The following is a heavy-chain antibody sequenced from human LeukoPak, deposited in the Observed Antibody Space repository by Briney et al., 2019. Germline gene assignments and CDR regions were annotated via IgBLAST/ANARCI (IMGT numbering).Heavy chain of an antibody. CDR2: IIPIFGTA. Sequence: PSVKVSCKASGGTFSSYAISWVRQAPGQGLEWMGGIIPIFGTANYAQKFQGRVTITTDESTSTAYMELSSLRSEDTAVYYCARERIFYGSGSYGLAGLFDYWGQGTLVTVSS. CDR3: ARERIFYGSGSYGLAGLFDY. D-gene: IGHD3-10*01. CDR1: GGTFSSYA. V-gene: IGHV1-69*05. J-gene: IGHJ4*02.